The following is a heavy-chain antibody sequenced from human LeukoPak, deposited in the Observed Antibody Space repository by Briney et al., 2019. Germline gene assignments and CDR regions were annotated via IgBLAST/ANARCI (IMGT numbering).Heavy chain of an antibody. CDR3: AALNWKGTAVPFDY. D-gene: IGHD1-1*01. CDR1: GFTFSSYS. V-gene: IGHV3-21*04. CDR2: ISSSSTYI. Sequence: GGSLRLSCAASGFTFSSYSMNWVRQAPGKGLEWVSSISSSSTYIYYADSVKGRFTISRDNAKNSLYLQMNSLRDEDTAVYYCAALNWKGTAVPFDYWGQGTLVTVSS. J-gene: IGHJ4*02.